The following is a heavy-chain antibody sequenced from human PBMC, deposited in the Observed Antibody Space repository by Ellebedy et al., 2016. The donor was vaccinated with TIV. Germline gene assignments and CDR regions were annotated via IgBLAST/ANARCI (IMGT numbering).Heavy chain of an antibody. J-gene: IGHJ4*02. CDR1: GFSLSNSF. V-gene: IGHV3-23*01. CDR2: LAADGRST. CDR3: RPGHYSDA. Sequence: GGSLRLSXAASGFSLSNSFMSWIRQAPGKGLEWVSTLAADGRSTYFADSVEGRFTISRDNSKNTVYLQMNSLRSEDTAVYYCRPGHYSDAWGQGTLVTVSS.